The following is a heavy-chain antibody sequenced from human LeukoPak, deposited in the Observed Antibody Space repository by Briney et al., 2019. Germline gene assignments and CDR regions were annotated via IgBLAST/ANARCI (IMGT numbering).Heavy chain of an antibody. Sequence: GGSLRLSCAASGLTFSSDGMSWVRQAPGKGLEWVAVIRGSGGTTYYADSVKGRFTISRDNSKKTLYLQMSSLGADDTAVYFCAKSIEGVVRGTYYYYSYMDVWGKGTTVTVSS. CDR1: GLTFSSDG. D-gene: IGHD3-3*01. V-gene: IGHV3-23*01. J-gene: IGHJ6*03. CDR2: IRGSGGTT. CDR3: AKSIEGVVRGTYYYYSYMDV.